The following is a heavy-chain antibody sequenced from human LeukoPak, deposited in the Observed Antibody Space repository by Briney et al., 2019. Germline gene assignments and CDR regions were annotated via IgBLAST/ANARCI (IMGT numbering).Heavy chain of an antibody. J-gene: IGHJ4*02. CDR2: ISAYSGNT. CDR1: GYTFTSCG. D-gene: IGHD3-10*01. CDR3: ARDIYRFRYGSGRPFDY. V-gene: IGHV1-18*04. Sequence: ASVKLSCKASGYTFTSCGISWVRQATGQRLEWMGWISAYSGNTNYAQKHQARVTMTTDTSTSTAYMELRSLSSDDTAVYYCARDIYRFRYGSGRPFDYWGQGTLVTVSS.